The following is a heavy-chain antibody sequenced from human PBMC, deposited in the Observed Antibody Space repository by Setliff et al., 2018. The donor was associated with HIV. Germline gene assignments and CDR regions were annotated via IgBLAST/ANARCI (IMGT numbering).Heavy chain of an antibody. J-gene: IGHJ5*02. CDR2: INPSGAST. CDR3: ARDRITMTVVGRQTGWFDP. Sequence: GASVKVSCKASGYIFSGYYLHWVRQAPGQGLEWMGMINPSGASTSYAQKFQGRVTMTRDTSTSTVYMELSSLRSEDTAVYYCARDRITMTVVGRQTGWFDPWGQGTLVTVSS. CDR1: GYIFSGYY. V-gene: IGHV1-46*03. D-gene: IGHD3-22*01.